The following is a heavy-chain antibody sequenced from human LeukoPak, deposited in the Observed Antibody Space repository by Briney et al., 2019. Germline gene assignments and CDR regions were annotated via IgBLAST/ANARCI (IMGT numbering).Heavy chain of an antibody. Sequence: PGGSLRLSCAASGFTFDEYAMHWVRQAPGKGLEWLGEINHFGSTNYSPSLKSRVTMSVDASKKQFFLNLSSVTAADTAVYYCAKLPINRFYYDSGSPWGQGTLVTASS. J-gene: IGHJ5*02. D-gene: IGHD3-16*01. CDR1: GFTFDEYA. CDR3: AKLPINRFYYDSGSP. CDR2: INHFGST. V-gene: IGHV4-34*08.